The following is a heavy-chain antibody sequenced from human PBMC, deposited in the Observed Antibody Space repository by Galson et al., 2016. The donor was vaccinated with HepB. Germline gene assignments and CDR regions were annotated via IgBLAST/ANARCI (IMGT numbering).Heavy chain of an antibody. D-gene: IGHD3-3*01. V-gene: IGHV2-5*01. J-gene: IGHJ3*01. CDR1: GFSLSATGVG. CDR3: AHSLGYDFWSGYYDAFEV. CDR2: IYWNDDK. Sequence: PALVKPTQTLTLTCTFSGFSLSATGVGVGWVRQPPGKALEWLAVIYWNDDKRYKASLKSRLSITKDTSKNQVVVTMTNMDPGDTATYFCAHSLGYDFWSGYYDAFEVWGQGTMVTVSA.